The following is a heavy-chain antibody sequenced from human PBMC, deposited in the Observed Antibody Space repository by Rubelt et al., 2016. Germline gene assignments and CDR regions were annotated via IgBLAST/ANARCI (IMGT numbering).Heavy chain of an antibody. CDR2: ISAYNGNT. Sequence: QVQLVQSGAEVKKPGASVKVSCKASGYTFTSYGISWVRQAPGQGLEWMGWISAYNGNTKYAQKAQGRVTMTADTSTSTAYMELRSLRSDDTAVYYCARVMITFGGVIEVGWFDPWGQGTLVTVSS. D-gene: IGHD3-16*02. CDR1: GYTFTSYG. J-gene: IGHJ5*02. V-gene: IGHV1-18*01. CDR3: ARVMITFGGVIEVGWFDP.